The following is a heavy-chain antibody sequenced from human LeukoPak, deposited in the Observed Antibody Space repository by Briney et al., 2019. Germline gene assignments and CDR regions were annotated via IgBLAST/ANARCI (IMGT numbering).Heavy chain of an antibody. D-gene: IGHD3-9*01. Sequence: PSETLSLTCTVSGGSIGSGDYYWSWIRQPPGKGLEWIGYIYYSGSTYYNPSLRSRLTISVDTSRNHFSLRLSSVTAADTAVYYCARYDILTGQLDPWGQGTLVTVSS. J-gene: IGHJ5*02. CDR2: IYYSGST. CDR3: ARYDILTGQLDP. V-gene: IGHV4-30-4*01. CDR1: GGSIGSGDYY.